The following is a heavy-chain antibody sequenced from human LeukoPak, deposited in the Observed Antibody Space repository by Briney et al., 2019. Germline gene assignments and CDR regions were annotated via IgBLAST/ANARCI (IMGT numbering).Heavy chain of an antibody. CDR1: GFTFSSYA. CDR2: LSGSGRTT. D-gene: IGHD3-3*01. V-gene: IGHV3-23*01. Sequence: PGGSLRLSCAASGFTFSSYALSWVRQAPGKGLEWVSTLSGSGRTTYYADSVKGRFTISRDNSKNTLYLQMNSLRAEDTALYYCARARRFYGDFDYWGQGTLVTVSS. CDR3: ARARRFYGDFDY. J-gene: IGHJ4*02.